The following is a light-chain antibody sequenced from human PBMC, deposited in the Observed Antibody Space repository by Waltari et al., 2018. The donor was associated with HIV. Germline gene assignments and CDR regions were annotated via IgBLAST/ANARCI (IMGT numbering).Light chain of an antibody. CDR1: SSDVGGYKY. Sequence: QSALTQPASVSGSPGQSITISCTGTSSDVGGYKYVSWYQPSPGKAPKLIIYDVTNRPSGVSNRFSGSKSGNTASLTSSGLQAEDEADYYCCSYTISITGRVFGTGTKVTVL. J-gene: IGLJ1*01. CDR3: CSYTISITGRV. CDR2: DVT. V-gene: IGLV2-14*03.